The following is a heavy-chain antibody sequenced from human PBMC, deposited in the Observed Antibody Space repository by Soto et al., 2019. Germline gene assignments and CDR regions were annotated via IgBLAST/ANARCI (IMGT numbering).Heavy chain of an antibody. CDR2: ISGSGGST. D-gene: IGHD3-9*01. CDR1: GFTFSSYA. J-gene: IGHJ4*02. Sequence: EVPLLESGGGLVQPGGSLRLSCAASGFTFSSYAMSWVRQAPGKGLEWVSAISGSGGSTYYADSVKGRFTISRDNSKNTLYLQMNSLRAEDTAVYYCAKGGDLRYFPLDYWGQGTLVTVSS. CDR3: AKGGDLRYFPLDY. V-gene: IGHV3-23*01.